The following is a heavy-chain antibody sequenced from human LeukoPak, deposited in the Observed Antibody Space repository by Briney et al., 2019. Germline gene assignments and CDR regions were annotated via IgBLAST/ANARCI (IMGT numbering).Heavy chain of an antibody. Sequence: GGSLRLSCAASGFTFSDYYMSWIRQAPGKGLEWVSSISSSSSYIYYADSVKGRFTISRDNAKNSLYLQMNSLRAEDTAVYYCARDPAGYSGYDTDYWGQGTLVTVSS. CDR3: ARDPAGYSGYDTDY. D-gene: IGHD5-12*01. CDR2: ISSSSSYI. J-gene: IGHJ4*02. CDR1: GFTFSDYY. V-gene: IGHV3-11*06.